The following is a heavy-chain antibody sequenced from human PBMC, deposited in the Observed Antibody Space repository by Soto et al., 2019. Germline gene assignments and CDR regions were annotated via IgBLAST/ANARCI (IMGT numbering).Heavy chain of an antibody. D-gene: IGHD6-19*01. J-gene: IGHJ5*02. V-gene: IGHV3-33*08. CDR1: GFTFRSFA. Sequence: GSLRLSGAASGFTFRSFAMNGVRQAPGKGLEWVAVIWYDGSNKYYADSVKGRFTISRDNSKNTLYLQMNSLRAEDTAVYYCARGPTYSSGWYEWFDPWGQGTLVTVYS. CDR3: ARGPTYSSGWYEWFDP. CDR2: IWYDGSNK.